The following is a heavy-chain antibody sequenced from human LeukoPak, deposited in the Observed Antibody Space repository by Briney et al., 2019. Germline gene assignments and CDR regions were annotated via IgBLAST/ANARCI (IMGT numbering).Heavy chain of an antibody. J-gene: IGHJ6*02. CDR2: VKSKTDGETT. Sequence: GGSLRLSCVTSGFTFSNAWMSWVRQAPGKGLEWVGRVKSKTDGETTDYAAPVKGRFTISRDDSKNTLYLQMNSLKTEDTAVYYCTTAWGYYYYGMDVWGQGTTVTVSS. D-gene: IGHD3-16*01. CDR1: GFTFSNAW. V-gene: IGHV3-15*01. CDR3: TTAWGYYYYGMDV.